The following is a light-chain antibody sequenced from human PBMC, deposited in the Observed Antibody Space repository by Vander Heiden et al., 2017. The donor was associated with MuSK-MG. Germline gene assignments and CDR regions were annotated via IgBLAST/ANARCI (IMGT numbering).Light chain of an antibody. V-gene: IGKV1-33*01. Sequence: DIQLTQSPSSLSASLGDTVTITCQASQDITYYLHWYQQKPGKAPKLLISDASNLETGVPSRFSGGGYGTDFTFTIDSLQPEDFATYYCQQDDNQSLTFGGGTKVEI. CDR3: QQDDNQSLT. J-gene: IGKJ4*01. CDR2: DAS. CDR1: QDITYY.